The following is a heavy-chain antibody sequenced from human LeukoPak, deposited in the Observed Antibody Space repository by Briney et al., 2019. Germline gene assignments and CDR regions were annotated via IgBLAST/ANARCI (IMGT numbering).Heavy chain of an antibody. Sequence: SETLSLTCAVYGGSFSGYYWSWIRHPPGKGREWIGEINYSGSTNYNPSLKRRVTMSVDTSKNQFSLNLSSVTAADTAVYYCARDSRYCNSISCYGRPGYYGLDVWGQGTTVTVSS. CDR3: ARDSRYCNSISCYGRPGYYGLDV. V-gene: IGHV4-34*01. CDR1: GGSFSGYY. D-gene: IGHD2-2*01. J-gene: IGHJ6*02. CDR2: INYSGST.